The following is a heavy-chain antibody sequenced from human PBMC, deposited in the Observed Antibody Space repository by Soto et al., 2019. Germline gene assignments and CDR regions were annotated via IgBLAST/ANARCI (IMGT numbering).Heavy chain of an antibody. CDR3: ARDLGYGEPYYYYGMDV. CDR2: INPNSGGT. D-gene: IGHD4-17*01. CDR1: GYTFTAYY. Sequence: SVKVSCKASGYTFTAYYMHWVRQAPGQGLEWMGWINPNSGGTNYAQKFQGWVTMTRDTSISTAYMELSRLRSDDTAIYYCARDLGYGEPYYYYGMDVWGQGTTVTVSS. J-gene: IGHJ6*02. V-gene: IGHV1-2*04.